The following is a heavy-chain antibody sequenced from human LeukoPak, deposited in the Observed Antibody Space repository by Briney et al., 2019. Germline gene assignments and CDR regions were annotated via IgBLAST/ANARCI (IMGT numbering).Heavy chain of an antibody. CDR3: ARDYYDSSVRYYGMDV. CDR2: IYYSGST. J-gene: IGHJ6*02. V-gene: IGHV4-59*01. Sequence: PSETLSLTCTVSGGSISSYYWSWIRQPPGKGLEWIGYIYYSGSTNYNPSLKSRVTIPVDTSKNQFSLKLSSVTAADTAVYYCARDYYDSSVRYYGMDVWGQGTTVTVSS. D-gene: IGHD3-22*01. CDR1: GGSISSYY.